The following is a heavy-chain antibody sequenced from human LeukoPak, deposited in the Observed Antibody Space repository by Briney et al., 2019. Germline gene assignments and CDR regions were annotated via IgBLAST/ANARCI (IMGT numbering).Heavy chain of an antibody. D-gene: IGHD3-16*01. Sequence: SSQTLSLTCTVSGGSISSGGYYWSWLRQPPGKGLEWIGYIYHSGSTYYNPSLKSRVTISVDRSKNQFSLKLSSVTAADSAVYFCAGGLSSPRMRYWSQGTLVTVSS. V-gene: IGHV4-30-2*01. CDR1: GGSISSGGYY. CDR2: IYHSGST. CDR3: AGGLSSPRMRY. J-gene: IGHJ4*02.